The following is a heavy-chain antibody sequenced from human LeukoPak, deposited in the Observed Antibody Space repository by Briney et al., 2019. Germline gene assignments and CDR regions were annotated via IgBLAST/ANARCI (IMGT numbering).Heavy chain of an antibody. V-gene: IGHV4-39*01. J-gene: IGHJ3*02. CDR2: IYYSGST. D-gene: IGHD3-10*01. CDR3: ASTAPYYSDI. CDR1: GGSISSSSYY. Sequence: KPSETLSLTCTVSGGSISSSSYYWGWIRQPPGKGLEWIGSIYYSGSTYYNPSLKSRVTISVDTSKNQFSLKLSSVTAADTAVYYCASTAPYYSDIWGQGTMVTVSS.